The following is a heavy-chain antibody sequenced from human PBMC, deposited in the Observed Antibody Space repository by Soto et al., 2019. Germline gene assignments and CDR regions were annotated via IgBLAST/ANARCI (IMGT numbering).Heavy chain of an antibody. CDR2: ISGSGDST. V-gene: IGHV3-23*01. D-gene: IGHD1-1*01. Sequence: GSLRLSFATSGSTFSSYAMTWVRQAPGKGLEWVSGISGSGDSTYYADSVKGRFTISRDYSKNTLYLQMNSLRAEDTAVYYCAKDGTTSLDYWGQRTLVTVSS. CDR3: AKDGTTSLDY. CDR1: GSTFSSYA. J-gene: IGHJ4*02.